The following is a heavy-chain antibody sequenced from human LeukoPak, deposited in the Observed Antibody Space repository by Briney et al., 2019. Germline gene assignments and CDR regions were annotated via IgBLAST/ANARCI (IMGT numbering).Heavy chain of an antibody. CDR2: SGST. CDR3: ARTDSSGYYWGAFDI. CDR1: GYSISSGYY. V-gene: IGHV4-38-2*02. J-gene: IGHJ3*02. Sequence: PSETLSLTCTVSGYSISSGYYWGWIRQPPGKGLEWIGSGSTYYNPSLKSRVTISVDTSKNQFSLKLSSVTAADTAVYYCARTDSSGYYWGAFDIWGQGTMVTVSS. D-gene: IGHD3-22*01.